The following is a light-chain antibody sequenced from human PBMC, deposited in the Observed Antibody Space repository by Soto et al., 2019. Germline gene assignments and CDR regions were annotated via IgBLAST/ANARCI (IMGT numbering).Light chain of an antibody. CDR2: EVT. CDR1: SGDVGGYDY. Sequence: ALTQPPSASGSPGQSVTISCTGTSGDVGGYDYVSWYQQHPGKAPKHMIYEVTKRPLGVPDRFSGSKSGNTASLTVSGLQAEDEADYYCSSYEGSDNPYVFGTGTKVTVL. J-gene: IGLJ1*01. CDR3: SSYEGSDNPYV. V-gene: IGLV2-8*01.